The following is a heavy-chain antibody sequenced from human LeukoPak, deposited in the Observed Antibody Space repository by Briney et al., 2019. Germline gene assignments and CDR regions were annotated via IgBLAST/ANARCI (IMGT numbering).Heavy chain of an antibody. CDR1: GYTFANYY. D-gene: IGHD2-8*01. CDR3: ARDLGYCTNGVCHTRFDY. CDR2: FDPEDGET. Sequence: ASVKVSCKASGYTFANYYMHWVRQAPGQGLEWMGGFDPEDGETIYAQKFQGRVTMTEDTSTDTACMELSSLRSEDTAVYYCARDLGYCTNGVCHTRFDYWGQGTLVAVSS. J-gene: IGHJ4*02. V-gene: IGHV1-24*01.